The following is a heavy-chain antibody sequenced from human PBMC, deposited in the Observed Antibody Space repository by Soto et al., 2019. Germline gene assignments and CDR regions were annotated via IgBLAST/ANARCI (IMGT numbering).Heavy chain of an antibody. CDR1: GYTFSNYW. J-gene: IGHJ4*02. Sequence: EAQLVQSGAEVKKPGESLKISCKASGYTFSNYWIGWVRQMPGKGLEWMGSIFPGDSDTRYSPSLQGQVTISADKSISTTYLRLNSLQASDTVLYFCASRDWYSVDSWCQGTLGTVSS. CDR2: IFPGDSDT. V-gene: IGHV5-51*03. CDR3: ASRDWYSVDS. D-gene: IGHD2-21*01.